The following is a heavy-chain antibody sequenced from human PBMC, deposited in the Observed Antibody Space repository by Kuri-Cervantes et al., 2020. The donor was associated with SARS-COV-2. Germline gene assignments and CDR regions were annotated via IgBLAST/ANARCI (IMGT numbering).Heavy chain of an antibody. V-gene: IGHV3-30-3*01. CDR2: ISYDGSNK. Sequence: GESLKISCAASGFTFSSYAMHWVRQAPGKGLEWVAVISYDGSNKYYADSVKGRFTISRDNSKNTLYLQMNSLRAEDTAVYYCQSFGGVTVQNWGQGTLVTVSS. D-gene: IGHD3-16*02. J-gene: IGHJ4*02. CDR1: GFTFSSYA. CDR3: QSFGGVTVQN.